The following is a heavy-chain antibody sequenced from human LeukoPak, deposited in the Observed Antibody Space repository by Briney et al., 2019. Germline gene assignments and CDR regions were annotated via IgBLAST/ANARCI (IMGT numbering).Heavy chain of an antibody. J-gene: IGHJ5*02. CDR2: INPNSGGT. D-gene: IGHD3-3*01. CDR1: GYTFTGYY. V-gene: IGHV1-2*02. CDR3: ARDFRVTTEYNWFDP. Sequence: ASVKVSCKASGYTFTGYYLHWVRQAPGQGLEWMGWINPNSGGTNYAQKFQGRVTMTGDTSISTAYMELRRLKSDDTAVYYCARDFRVTTEYNWFDPWGQGTLVTVSS.